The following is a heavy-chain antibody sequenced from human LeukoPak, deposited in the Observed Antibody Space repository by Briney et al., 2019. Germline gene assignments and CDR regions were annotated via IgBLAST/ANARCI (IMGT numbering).Heavy chain of an antibody. CDR2: IYTSGST. D-gene: IGHD4-17*01. J-gene: IGHJ4*02. V-gene: IGHV4-61*02. CDR3: ARSTVTTYLDYFDY. CDR1: GGSISSGGYY. Sequence: SETLSLTCTVSGGSISSGGYYWSWLRQPAGKGLEWIGRIYTSGSTNYNPSLKSRVTMSVDTSKNQFSLKLSSVTAADTAMYYCARSTVTTYLDYFDYWGQGTLVTVSS.